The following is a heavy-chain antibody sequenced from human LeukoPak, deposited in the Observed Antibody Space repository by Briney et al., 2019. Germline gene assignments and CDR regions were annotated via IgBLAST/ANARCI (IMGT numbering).Heavy chain of an antibody. CDR1: GGSISSGDYY. J-gene: IGHJ4*02. CDR2: IYYSGST. V-gene: IGHV4-30-4*01. Sequence: SETLSLTCTVSGGSISSGDYYWSWIRQPPGKGLEWIGYIYYSGSTYYNPSLKSRVTISVDTSKNQFSLKLSSVTAADTAVYYCARTPYYYGSGSYGLDYWGQGTLVTVSS. D-gene: IGHD3-10*01. CDR3: ARTPYYYGSGSYGLDY.